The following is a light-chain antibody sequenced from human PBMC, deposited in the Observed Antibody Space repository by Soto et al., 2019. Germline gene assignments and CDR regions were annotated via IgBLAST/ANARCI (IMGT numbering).Light chain of an antibody. V-gene: IGKV1-33*01. Sequence: DIQMTQSPSTLSATAGDRVTITCRASQTISSWLAWYQQKPGKAPKLLIYHASNLETGVPSRFSGSGSGTDFTLTISSLQPEDIATYYCQQYHNLPPTFGQGTKVDIK. CDR2: HAS. CDR1: QTISSW. J-gene: IGKJ1*01. CDR3: QQYHNLPPT.